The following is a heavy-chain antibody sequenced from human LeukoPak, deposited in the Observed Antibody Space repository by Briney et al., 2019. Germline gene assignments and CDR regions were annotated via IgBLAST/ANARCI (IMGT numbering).Heavy chain of an antibody. CDR1: GGSISSGGYY. CDR3: ARGDSSGYYWFDP. Sequence: PSQTLSLTCTVSGGSISSGGYYWSWIRQHPGKGLEWIGYIYYSGSTNYNPSLKSRVTISVDTSKNQFSLKLSSVTAADTAVYYCARGDSSGYYWFDPWGQGTLVTVSS. D-gene: IGHD3-22*01. J-gene: IGHJ5*02. CDR2: IYYSGST. V-gene: IGHV4-61*08.